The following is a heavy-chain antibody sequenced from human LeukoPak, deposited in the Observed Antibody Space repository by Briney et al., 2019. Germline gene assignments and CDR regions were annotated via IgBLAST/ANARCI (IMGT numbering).Heavy chain of an antibody. J-gene: IGHJ3*02. V-gene: IGHV3-9*03. CDR3: AKAISGGAFDI. Sequence: GRSLRLXCAASGFTFDDYAMHWVRQAPGKGLEWVSGISWNSGSIGYADSVKGRFTISRDNAKNSLYLQMNSLRAEDMALYYSAKAISGGAFDIWGQGTMVTVSS. D-gene: IGHD1-26*01. CDR1: GFTFDDYA. CDR2: ISWNSGSI.